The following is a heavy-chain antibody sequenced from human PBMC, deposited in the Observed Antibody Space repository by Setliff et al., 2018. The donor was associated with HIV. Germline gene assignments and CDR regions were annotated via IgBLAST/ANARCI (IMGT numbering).Heavy chain of an antibody. J-gene: IGHJ4*02. D-gene: IGHD6-19*01. Sequence: GGSLRLSCTASGFTFSSYAMTWVRQAPGKGLEWVSTISDSGYSTYFADSVKGRFTISRDNSKNTLFLQMSGLRADDTAVYYCATQTRQGLVYYWGQGTLVTVSS. V-gene: IGHV3-23*01. CDR2: ISDSGYST. CDR3: ATQTRQGLVYY. CDR1: GFTFSSYA.